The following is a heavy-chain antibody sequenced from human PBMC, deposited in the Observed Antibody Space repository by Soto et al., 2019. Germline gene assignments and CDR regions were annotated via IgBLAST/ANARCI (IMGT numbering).Heavy chain of an antibody. V-gene: IGHV1-69*06. D-gene: IGHD2-2*01. CDR3: ASGSVPGSAFDY. CDR1: GGTFSSYA. CDR2: IIPIFGTA. J-gene: IGHJ4*02. Sequence: RASVKVSCKASGGTFSSYAISWVRQAPGQGLEWMGGIIPIFGTANYAQKFQGRVTITADKSTSTAYMELSSLRSEDTAVYYCASGSVPGSAFDYWGQGTLVTVS.